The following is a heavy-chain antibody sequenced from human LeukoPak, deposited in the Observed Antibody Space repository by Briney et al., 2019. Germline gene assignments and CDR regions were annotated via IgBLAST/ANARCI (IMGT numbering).Heavy chain of an antibody. CDR1: GFTFSSYW. CDR3: ARANYYGSGRAAFDI. V-gene: IGHV3-74*01. D-gene: IGHD3-10*01. CDR2: INSDGSST. Sequence: GGSLRLSCAASGFTFSSYWMHWVRQAPGKGLAWVSRINSDGSSTSYADSVKGRFTISRDNAKNTLYLQMNSPRAEDTAVYYCARANYYGSGRAAFDIWGQGTMVTVSS. J-gene: IGHJ3*02.